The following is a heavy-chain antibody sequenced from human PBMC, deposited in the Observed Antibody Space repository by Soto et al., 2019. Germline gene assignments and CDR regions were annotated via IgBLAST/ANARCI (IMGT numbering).Heavy chain of an antibody. J-gene: IGHJ6*02. Sequence: PGGSLRLSCAASGFTFSDYYMSWIRQAPGKGLEWVSYISSSGSTIYYADSVKGRFTISRDNAKNSLYLQMNSLRAEDTAVYYCARDKGFLESYYYYYYGMDVWGQGTTVTVSS. CDR1: GFTFSDYY. CDR3: ARDKGFLESYYYYYYGMDV. D-gene: IGHD3-3*01. V-gene: IGHV3-11*01. CDR2: ISSSGSTI.